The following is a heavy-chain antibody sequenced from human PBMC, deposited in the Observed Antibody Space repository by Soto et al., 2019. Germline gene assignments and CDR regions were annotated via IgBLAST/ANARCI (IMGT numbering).Heavy chain of an antibody. V-gene: IGHV3-30*18. CDR2: ISYAGSNK. J-gene: IGHJ4*02. D-gene: IGHD6-19*01. Sequence: QVQLVESGGGVVQPGRSLRLSCAASGFTFSSYGMHWVRQAPGKGLEWVAVISYAGSNKYYADSVKGRFTISRDNSKNTLDLQMNSLRAEDTAVYYCAKARSGWYHDYWGQGTLVTVSS. CDR3: AKARSGWYHDY. CDR1: GFTFSSYG.